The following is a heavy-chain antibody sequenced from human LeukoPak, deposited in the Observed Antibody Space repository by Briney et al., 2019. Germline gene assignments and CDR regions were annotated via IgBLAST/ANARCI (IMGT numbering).Heavy chain of an antibody. D-gene: IGHD4-17*01. CDR1: GFTFSSYG. J-gene: IGHJ4*02. Sequence: HAGGSLRLSCAASGFTFSSYGMHWVRQAPGKGLEWVAVISYDGSNKYYADSVKGRFTISRDNAKNTLYLQMNTLRAEDTAVYYCARWIRYGDFWGQGTLVTVSS. CDR2: ISYDGSNK. CDR3: ARWIRYGDF. V-gene: IGHV3-30*03.